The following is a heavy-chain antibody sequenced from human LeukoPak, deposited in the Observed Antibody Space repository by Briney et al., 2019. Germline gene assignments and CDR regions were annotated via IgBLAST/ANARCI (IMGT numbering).Heavy chain of an antibody. D-gene: IGHD3-10*01. CDR3: AGTSGWNNWFDP. J-gene: IGHJ5*02. Sequence: SETLSLTCAVYGGSFSGYYWSWIRQPPGKGLEWIGEINHSGSTNYNPSLKSRVTISVDTSKNQFSLKLSSVTAADTAVYYCAGTSGWNNWFDPWGQGTLVTVSS. CDR1: GGSFSGYY. V-gene: IGHV4-34*01. CDR2: INHSGST.